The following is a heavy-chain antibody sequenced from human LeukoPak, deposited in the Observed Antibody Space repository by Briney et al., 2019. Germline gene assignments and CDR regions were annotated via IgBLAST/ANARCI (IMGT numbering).Heavy chain of an antibody. CDR3: ARGGGNYDLDY. J-gene: IGHJ4*02. Sequence: ASVKVSCKASVYTFIGYWLYWVRQAPGQGLEWMGWINPNSGSTDFAQKFQGRLTMTRDTSISTAYMELSRLRSDDTAVYFCARGGGNYDLDYWGQGTLVTVSS. V-gene: IGHV1-2*02. D-gene: IGHD5-12*01. CDR1: VYTFIGYW. CDR2: INPNSGST.